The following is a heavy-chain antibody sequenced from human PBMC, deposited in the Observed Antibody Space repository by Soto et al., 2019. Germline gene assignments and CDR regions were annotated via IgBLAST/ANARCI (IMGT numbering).Heavy chain of an antibody. CDR2: IYYSGST. CDR3: ARVSAMLYDY. Sequence: PSETLSLSCTVSGGSISRYYWSWIRQPPGKGLEWIGYIYYSGSTNYNPSLKSRVTISVDTSKNQFSLKLSSVTAADTAVYYCARVSAMLYDYWGQGTLVTVSS. V-gene: IGHV4-59*01. J-gene: IGHJ4*02. CDR1: GGSISRYY. D-gene: IGHD2-8*01.